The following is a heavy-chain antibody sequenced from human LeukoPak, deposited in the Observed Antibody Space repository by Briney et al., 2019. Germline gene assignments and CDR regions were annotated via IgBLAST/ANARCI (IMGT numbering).Heavy chain of an antibody. CDR2: ISWNSGSI. D-gene: IGHD5-18*01. CDR1: GFTFDDHA. V-gene: IGHV3-9*03. Sequence: PGGSLRLSCAASGFTFDDHAMHWVRQAPGKGLEWVSGISWNSGSIGYADSVKGRFTISRGNAKNSLYLQMNSLRAEDMALYYCAKCRGYTYGSLDFWGQGTLVTVSS. J-gene: IGHJ4*02. CDR3: AKCRGYTYGSLDF.